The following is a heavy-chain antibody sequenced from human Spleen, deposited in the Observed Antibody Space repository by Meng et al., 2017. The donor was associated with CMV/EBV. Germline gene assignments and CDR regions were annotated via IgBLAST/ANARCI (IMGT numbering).Heavy chain of an antibody. Sequence: ASVKVSCKASGYTFTDYYIHWVRQAPGQGLEWMGWINPNRGGTNFAQKFEDRVTMTRDTSIRTAYMELSRLRSDDTAVYYWAKDQQRSATGVDVWGQGTTVTVSS. J-gene: IGHJ6*02. CDR1: GYTFTDYY. D-gene: IGHD1/OR15-1a*01. V-gene: IGHV1-2*02. CDR2: INPNRGGT. CDR3: AKDQQRSATGVDV.